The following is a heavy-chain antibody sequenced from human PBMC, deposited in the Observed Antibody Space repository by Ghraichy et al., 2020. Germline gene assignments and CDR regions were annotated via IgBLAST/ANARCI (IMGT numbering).Heavy chain of an antibody. Sequence: LNISCAASGFAFSNYIIHWVRQAPGKGLEWVAVTTYDGRNKYYADSVRGRFTVSRDNSKDTLYLQMNGLTPEDTAVYFCARETYYGSGSPSGKLDYWGQGTLVTVSS. CDR2: TTYDGRNK. CDR3: ARETYYGSGSPSGKLDY. V-gene: IGHV3-30*04. D-gene: IGHD3-10*01. CDR1: GFAFSNYI. J-gene: IGHJ4*02.